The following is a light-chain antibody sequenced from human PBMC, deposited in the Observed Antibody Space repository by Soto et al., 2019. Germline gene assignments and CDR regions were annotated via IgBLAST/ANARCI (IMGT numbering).Light chain of an antibody. CDR2: DNT. CDR1: SSNIGKND. CDR3: GTWDSGLSAVV. V-gene: IGLV1-51*01. Sequence: QSVLTQPPSVSAAPGQTVTISCSGSSSNIGKNDVSWYRQFPGTAPKLLIYDNTKRPSGVPDRFSGSKSGTSATLGITGLQTGDEADYYCGTWDSGLSAVVFGGGTKVTVL. J-gene: IGLJ2*01.